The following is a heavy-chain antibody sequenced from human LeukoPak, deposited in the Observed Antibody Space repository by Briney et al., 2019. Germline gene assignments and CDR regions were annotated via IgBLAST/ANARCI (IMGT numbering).Heavy chain of an antibody. V-gene: IGHV4-39*01. CDR2: IYYNGNT. Sequence: PSETLSLTCTVSGASISTHTYYWGWIRQPPGKGLEWIGSIYYNGNTYYNPSLKGRVTISVDTSNNQFSLKLRSVTAADTAVYYCARSYCAGDCYTEYFQHWGQGTLVTVSS. CDR1: GASISTHTYY. CDR3: ARSYCAGDCYTEYFQH. D-gene: IGHD2-21*02. J-gene: IGHJ1*01.